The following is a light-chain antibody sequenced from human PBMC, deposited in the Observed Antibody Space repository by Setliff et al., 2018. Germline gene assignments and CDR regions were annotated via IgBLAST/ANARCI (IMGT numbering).Light chain of an antibody. CDR1: SSNFGSRS. J-gene: IGLJ3*02. CDR3: CSYAGGTSPWV. Sequence: QSVLTQPPSASGTPGQRVTVSCSGSSSNFGSRSVSWFQQLPGTPPKLLIYSNNQRPSGVPDRFSGSKSGSSASLAISGLQSEDEADYYCCSYAGGTSPWVCGGGTKGTVL. V-gene: IGLV1-44*01. CDR2: SNN.